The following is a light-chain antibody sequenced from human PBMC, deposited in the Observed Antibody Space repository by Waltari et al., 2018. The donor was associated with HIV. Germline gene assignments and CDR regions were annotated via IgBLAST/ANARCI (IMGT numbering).Light chain of an antibody. CDR1: TSNIGNNR. Sequence: QSVVTQPPSVSGTPGQTVTISCSGSTSNIGNNRVSWYQHLPGTAPKLLMFSSQERPSGGPDRFSGSKSGTSASLAISGLQSEDEADYYCATWDDSLNAWVFGGGTKLTVL. CDR2: SSQ. V-gene: IGLV1-44*01. J-gene: IGLJ3*02. CDR3: ATWDDSLNAWV.